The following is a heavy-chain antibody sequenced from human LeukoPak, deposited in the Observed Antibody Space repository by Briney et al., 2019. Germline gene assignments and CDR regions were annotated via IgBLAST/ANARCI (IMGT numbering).Heavy chain of an antibody. CDR1: GFTFSTYA. V-gene: IGHV3-23*01. Sequence: GGSLRLSCAASGFTFSTYAMRWVRQAPGKGLQWVSAIGGSGDPTYYSDSVKGRFTISRDNSRNTLYLQMNGLRADDTAVYYCARRDVSGYYALDYWGQGFLVTVSS. D-gene: IGHD3-22*01. CDR2: IGGSGDPT. J-gene: IGHJ4*02. CDR3: ARRDVSGYYALDY.